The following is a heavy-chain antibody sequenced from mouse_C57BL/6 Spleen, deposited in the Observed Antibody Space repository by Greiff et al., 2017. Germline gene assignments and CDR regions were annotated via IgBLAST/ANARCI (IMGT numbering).Heavy chain of an antibody. Sequence: DVHLVESGGGLVKPGGSLKLSCAASGFTFSSYAMSWVRQTPEKRLEWVATLSDGGSYTYYPDNVKGRFTISRDNAKNNLYLQMSHLKSEDTAMYYCARDHYYGSSPWCAYWGQGTLVTVSA. J-gene: IGHJ3*01. V-gene: IGHV5-4*01. D-gene: IGHD1-1*01. CDR2: LSDGGSYT. CDR1: GFTFSSYA. CDR3: ARDHYYGSSPWCAY.